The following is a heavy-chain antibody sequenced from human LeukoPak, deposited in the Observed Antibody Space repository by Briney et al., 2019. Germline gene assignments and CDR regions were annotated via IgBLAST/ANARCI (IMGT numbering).Heavy chain of an antibody. CDR2: FDPEDGET. Sequence: ASVKVPCKVSGYTLTELSMHWVRQAPGKGLEWMGGFDPEDGETIYAQKFQGRVTMTEDTSTDTAYMELTSLRSEDTAVYYCVGGAPNWGFDFWGQGTLVIVSS. CDR3: VGGAPNWGFDF. D-gene: IGHD7-27*01. V-gene: IGHV1-24*01. J-gene: IGHJ4*02. CDR1: GYTLTELS.